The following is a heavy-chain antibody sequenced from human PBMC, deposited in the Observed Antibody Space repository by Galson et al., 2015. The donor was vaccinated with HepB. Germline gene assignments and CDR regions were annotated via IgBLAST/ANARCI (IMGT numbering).Heavy chain of an antibody. CDR2: IKQDGSEK. V-gene: IGHV3-7*03. CDR1: GFTFSIYW. J-gene: IGHJ4*02. Sequence: SLRLSCAASGFTFSIYWMTWVRQAPGKGLEWVANIKQDGSEKYYVDSVKGRFTISRDKAKNSLDLQMNSLRAEDTAVYYCARERRHDILTGPPPIDYWGQGTLVTVSA. CDR3: ARERRHDILTGPPPIDY. D-gene: IGHD3-9*01.